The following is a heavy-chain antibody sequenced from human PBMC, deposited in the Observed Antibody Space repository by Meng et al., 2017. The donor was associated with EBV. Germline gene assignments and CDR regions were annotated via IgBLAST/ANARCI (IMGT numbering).Heavy chain of an antibody. Sequence: QLSECAPRLGNPQGPRSITCASSCGSISSRNWWSSVRQPPGKGLEWIGEIYHSGSTNYNPSLKSRVTISVDKSKNQFSLKLSSVTAADTAVYYCVGTRTGTPDYWGQGTLVTVSS. CDR1: CGSISSRNW. CDR3: VGTRTGTPDY. V-gene: IGHV4-4*03. CDR2: IYHSGST. D-gene: IGHD1-1*01. J-gene: IGHJ4*02.